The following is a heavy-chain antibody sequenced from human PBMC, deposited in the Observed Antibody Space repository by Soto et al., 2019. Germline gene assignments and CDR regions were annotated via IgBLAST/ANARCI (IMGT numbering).Heavy chain of an antibody. Sequence: QVQLVQSGAEVKKPGSSVKVSCKASGGTFSSYAISWVRQAPGQGLEWMGGIIPIFGTANYAQKFQGRVTITADESTSTAYMELSSLRSEDTAVYYCARDRAATVPNYYDYGMDVWGKGTTVTVSS. CDR1: GGTFSSYA. D-gene: IGHD2-15*01. CDR3: ARDRAATVPNYYDYGMDV. V-gene: IGHV1-69*01. J-gene: IGHJ6*04. CDR2: IIPIFGTA.